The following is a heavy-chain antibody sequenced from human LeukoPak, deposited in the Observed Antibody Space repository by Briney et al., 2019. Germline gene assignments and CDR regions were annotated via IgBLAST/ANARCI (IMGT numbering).Heavy chain of an antibody. CDR2: IYHSGST. CDR3: ARTGYSSGWYEDYYYYYYMDV. D-gene: IGHD6-19*01. Sequence: PSETLSLTCTVSGDSITSDSFYWGWIRQPPGKGLQWIASIYHSGSTLYNPSLKSRVTISADTSKNQFSLKLGSVTAADTAVYYCARTGYSSGWYEDYYYYYYMDVWGKGTTVTVSS. CDR1: GDSITSDSFY. V-gene: IGHV4-39*01. J-gene: IGHJ6*03.